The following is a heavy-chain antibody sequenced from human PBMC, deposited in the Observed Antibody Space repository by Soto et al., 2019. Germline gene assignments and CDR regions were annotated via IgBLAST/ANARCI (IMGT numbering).Heavy chain of an antibody. CDR3: ARDLGSAAAGLNWFDP. Sequence: VGSLRLSCAASGFTFSDYYMSWIRQAPGKGLEWVSYISSSSSYTNYADSVKGRFTISRDNAKNSLYLQMNSLRAEDTAVYYCARDLGSAAAGLNWFDPWGQGTLVTVSS. CDR2: ISSSSSYT. D-gene: IGHD6-13*01. CDR1: GFTFSDYY. J-gene: IGHJ5*02. V-gene: IGHV3-11*06.